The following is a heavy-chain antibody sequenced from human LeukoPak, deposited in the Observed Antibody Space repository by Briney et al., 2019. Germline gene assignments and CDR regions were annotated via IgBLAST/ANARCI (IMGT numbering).Heavy chain of an antibody. CDR1: GGSISSSNW. D-gene: IGHD2-15*01. V-gene: IGHV4-4*02. CDR2: IYHSGST. J-gene: IGHJ4*02. CDR3: ARDQIINCSGGSCKYYFDY. Sequence: SETLSLTCAVSGGSISSSNWWSWVRQPPGKGLEWIGEIYHSGSTNYNPSLKSRVTISVDKSKNQFSLKLSSVTAADTAVYYCARDQIINCSGGSCKYYFDYWGQGTLVTVSS.